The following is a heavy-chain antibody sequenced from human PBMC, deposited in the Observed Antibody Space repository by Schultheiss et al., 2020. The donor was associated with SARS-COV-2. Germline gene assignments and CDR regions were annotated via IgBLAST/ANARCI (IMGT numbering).Heavy chain of an antibody. J-gene: IGHJ6*02. CDR1: GFTFSSYAM. D-gene: IGHD4-23*01. Sequence: GSLRLSCAASGFTFSSYAMSWVRQGPGQGLEWIGEIYHSGSTNYNPSLKSRVTISVDTSKNQFSLKLSSVTAADTAVYYCARDTTVVTGWYYGMDVWGQGTTVTVSS. CDR2: IYHSGST. V-gene: IGHV4-4*02. CDR3: ARDTTVVTGWYYGMDV.